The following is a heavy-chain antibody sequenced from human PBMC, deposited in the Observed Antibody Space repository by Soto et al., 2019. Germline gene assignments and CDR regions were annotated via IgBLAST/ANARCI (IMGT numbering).Heavy chain of an antibody. J-gene: IGHJ6*02. V-gene: IGHV3-23*01. Sequence: PGGSLRLSCAASGFTFSSYAMSWARQAPGKGLEWVSAISGSGGSTYYADSVKGRFTISRDNSKNTLYLQMNSLRAEDTAVYYCAKGITIFGVVITVYYYYGMDVWGQGTTVTVSS. CDR3: AKGITIFGVVITVYYYYGMDV. CDR1: GFTFSSYA. D-gene: IGHD3-3*01. CDR2: ISGSGGST.